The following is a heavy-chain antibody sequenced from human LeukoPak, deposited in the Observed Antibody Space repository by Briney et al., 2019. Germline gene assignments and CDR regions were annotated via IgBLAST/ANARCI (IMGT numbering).Heavy chain of an antibody. CDR2: IYYSGNT. CDR1: GGSISSYY. Sequence: SETLSLTCTVSGGSISSYYWSWIRQPPGKGLEWIGDIYYSGNTNYNPSLKSRVTISVDTSKNQFSLKLSSVTAADTAVYYCARGAYGDPTSFDYWGQGTLVTVSS. V-gene: IGHV4-59*01. CDR3: ARGAYGDPTSFDY. J-gene: IGHJ4*02. D-gene: IGHD4-17*01.